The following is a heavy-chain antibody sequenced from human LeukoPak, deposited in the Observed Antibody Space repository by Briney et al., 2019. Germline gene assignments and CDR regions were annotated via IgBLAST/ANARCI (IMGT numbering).Heavy chain of an antibody. D-gene: IGHD3-10*01. CDR1: GCTFDDYA. CDR3: AKDIKGPKSGDKTVGQGFDP. CDR2: ISWNSGSI. V-gene: IGHV3-9*01. J-gene: IGHJ5*02. Sequence: GGSLRLSCAASGCTFDDYAKHWVRQAPGKGLKWVSGISWNSGSIGYADSVKGRFTSSRDNAKNSLYLQMNSLRAEDTALYYCAKDIKGPKSGDKTVGQGFDPWGQGTLVTVSS.